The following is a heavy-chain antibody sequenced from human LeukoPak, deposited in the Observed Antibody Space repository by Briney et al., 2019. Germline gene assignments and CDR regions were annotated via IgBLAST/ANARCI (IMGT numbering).Heavy chain of an antibody. J-gene: IGHJ4*02. CDR3: ARLTTKNY. V-gene: IGHV1-18*01. CDR1: AYTFSRYG. D-gene: IGHD4-11*01. Sequence: ASVKVSCKASAYTFSRYGISWVRQAPGQGLEWMGWISPYNGNTKYAQKFQGRVTLTTDRSTSTAYMELRSLRSDDTAVYYCARLTTKNYWGQGTLVTVSS. CDR2: ISPYNGNT.